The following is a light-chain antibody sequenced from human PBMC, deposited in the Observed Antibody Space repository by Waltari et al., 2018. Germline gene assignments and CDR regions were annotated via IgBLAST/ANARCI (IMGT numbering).Light chain of an antibody. Sequence: DIVMTQSPDSLPVSLGERATLNCKSSQSVLYNTDNKNYLAWYQQKPGQSPKLLIYWVFTRESGVPDRFSGSGSGTDFTLTISGLQADDAAIYFCQQYYDIPVTFGQGTRLEIK. CDR3: QQYYDIPVT. CDR1: QSVLYNTDNKNY. J-gene: IGKJ2*01. V-gene: IGKV4-1*01. CDR2: WVF.